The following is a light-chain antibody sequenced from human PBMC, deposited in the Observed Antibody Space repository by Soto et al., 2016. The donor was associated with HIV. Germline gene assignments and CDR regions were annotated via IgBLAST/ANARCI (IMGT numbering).Light chain of an antibody. CDR2: KTS. V-gene: IGKV1-5*03. J-gene: IGKJ1*01. CDR1: QSVSVW. Sequence: IWMTQSPSLLSASIGDRVTITCRASQSVSVWLAWYQQKPGKAPNLLIFKTSTLEIGVPSRFSGSGSGTDFTLTLSSVQPDDVGTYYCQRYNTVPWTFGQGTKLEMK. CDR3: QRYNTVPWT.